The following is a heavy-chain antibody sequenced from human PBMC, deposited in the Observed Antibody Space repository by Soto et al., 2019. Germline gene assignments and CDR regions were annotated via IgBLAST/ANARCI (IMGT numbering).Heavy chain of an antibody. D-gene: IGHD1-20*01. CDR3: THKPSTVYYFDY. V-gene: IGHV2-5*02. Sequence: SGPTLVNPTQTLTLTCTFSGFSLSTSGVGVGWIRQPPGKALEWLALIYWDDDKRYSPSLKSRLTITKGTSKNQVVLTMTNMDPVDTATYYCTHKPSTVYYFDYWGQGALVTVSS. J-gene: IGHJ4*02. CDR1: GFSLSTSGVG. CDR2: IYWDDDK.